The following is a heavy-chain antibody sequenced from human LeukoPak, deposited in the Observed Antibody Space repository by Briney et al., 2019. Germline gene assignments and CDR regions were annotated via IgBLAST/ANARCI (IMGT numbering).Heavy chain of an antibody. CDR1: GGTFSSYA. D-gene: IGHD1-26*01. V-gene: IGHV1-69*05. CDR3: ARGLEEWELKY. Sequence: ASVRVSCKASGGTFSSYAISWVRQAPGQGLEWMGGIIPIFGTANYAQKFQGRVTITTDESTSTAYMELSSLRSEDTAVYYCARGLEEWELKYWGKDTVVTVSS. CDR2: IIPIFGTA. J-gene: IGHJ1*01.